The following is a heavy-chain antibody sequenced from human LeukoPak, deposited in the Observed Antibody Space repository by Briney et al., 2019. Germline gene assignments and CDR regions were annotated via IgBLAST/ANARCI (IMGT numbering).Heavy chain of an antibody. CDR1: GYTFIPY. Sequence: ASVKVSCKASGYTFIPYIHRVRQAPGPGLEYMGCISPNSGSTKYAEQFHGRVTFNRGKYVNTADMDLSGLGSDDTAVYYCARHEFFTTDWAAFDLWGQGAMVTVSS. D-gene: IGHD2/OR15-2a*01. J-gene: IGHJ3*01. V-gene: IGHV1-2*02. CDR3: ARHEFFTTDWAAFDL. CDR2: ISPNSGST.